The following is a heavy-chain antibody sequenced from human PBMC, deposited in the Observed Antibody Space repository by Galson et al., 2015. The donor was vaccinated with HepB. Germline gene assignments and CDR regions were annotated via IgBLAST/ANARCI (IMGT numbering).Heavy chain of an antibody. CDR3: AKVAVVVTTIPYYFDF. D-gene: IGHD2-21*02. CDR2: MSGTGGNT. V-gene: IGHV3-23*01. Sequence: SLRLSCATFGFTFSRYAMSWVRQALGKGLEWVSGMSGTGGNTFYSDSVKGRFTISRDNSKNTLYLQMNSLRVEDTAVYYCAKVAVVVTTIPYYFDFWGQGTQVTVSS. CDR1: GFTFSRYA. J-gene: IGHJ4*02.